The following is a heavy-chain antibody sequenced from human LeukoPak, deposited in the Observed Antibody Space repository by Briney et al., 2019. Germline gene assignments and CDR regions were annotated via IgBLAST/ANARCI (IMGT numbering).Heavy chain of an antibody. CDR2: ISAYNGNT. Sequence: GASVKVSCKASGYTFTSYGISWVRQAPGQGLEWMGWISAYNGNTNYAQKLQGRVTMTTDTSTSTAYMELRSLRSDDTAVYYCAREPYYYDSSGWFDPWGQGTLVTVSS. CDR1: GYTFTSYG. CDR3: AREPYYYDSSGWFDP. V-gene: IGHV1-18*01. D-gene: IGHD3-22*01. J-gene: IGHJ5*02.